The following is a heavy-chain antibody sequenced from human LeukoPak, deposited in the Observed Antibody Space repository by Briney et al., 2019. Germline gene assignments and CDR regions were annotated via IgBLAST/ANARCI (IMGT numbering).Heavy chain of an antibody. D-gene: IGHD2-21*02. CDR2: IYPGDSDT. V-gene: IGHV5-51*01. Sequence: GESLKISCKDSGYSFTSYWIGWVRQTPGKGLEWMGIIYPGDSDTRYSPSFQGQVTMSADKSISTAYLQWSSLKASDTAMYYCARQCDCGGDYDAFDIWGQGTMVTASS. J-gene: IGHJ3*02. CDR3: ARQCDCGGDYDAFDI. CDR1: GYSFTSYW.